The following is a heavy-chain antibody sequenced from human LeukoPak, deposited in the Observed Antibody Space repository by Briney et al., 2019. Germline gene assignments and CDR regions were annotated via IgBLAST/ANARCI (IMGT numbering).Heavy chain of an antibody. CDR2: IYYSGST. J-gene: IGHJ5*02. D-gene: IGHD3-22*01. Sequence: SETLSLTCTVSGGSISSYYWSGIRQPPGKGLEWIGYIYYSGSTNYNPSLKSRVTISVDTSKNQFSLKLSSVTAADTAVYYCARDLGSSGDNWFDPWGQGTLVTVSS. CDR1: GGSISSYY. CDR3: ARDLGSSGDNWFDP. V-gene: IGHV4-59*01.